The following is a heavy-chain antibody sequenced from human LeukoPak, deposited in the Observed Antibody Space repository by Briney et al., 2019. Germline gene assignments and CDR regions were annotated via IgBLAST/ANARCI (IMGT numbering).Heavy chain of an antibody. Sequence: SETLPLTRNVPGGSISSYYWSWIRQPPGEGLGWVGYIYYSGSTNYNPSLKSPVTISVDTSKNQFSLKLSSVTAADTAVYYCARQRKGYYDSSGYFDYWGQGTLVTVSS. CDR1: GGSISSYY. CDR3: ARQRKGYYDSSGYFDY. D-gene: IGHD3-22*01. J-gene: IGHJ4*02. V-gene: IGHV4-59*08. CDR2: IYYSGST.